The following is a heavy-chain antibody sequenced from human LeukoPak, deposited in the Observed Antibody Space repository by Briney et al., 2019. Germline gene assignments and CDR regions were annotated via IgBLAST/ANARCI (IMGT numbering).Heavy chain of an antibody. J-gene: IGHJ3*02. Sequence: GASVKVSCKACGYTFTNYAINWVRQAPGQGLEWMGWINTNAGNPTYAQGFTGRFVFSLDTPLTTAYLQISSLKAEDTAVYYCVRGGWQLLIWGQGTMVTVSS. D-gene: IGHD2-15*01. CDR2: INTNAGNP. CDR3: VRGGWQLLI. V-gene: IGHV7-4-1*02. CDR1: GYTFTNYA.